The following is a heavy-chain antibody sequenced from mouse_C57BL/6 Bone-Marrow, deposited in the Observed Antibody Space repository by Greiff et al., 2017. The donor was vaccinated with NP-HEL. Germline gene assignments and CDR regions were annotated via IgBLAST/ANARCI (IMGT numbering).Heavy chain of an antibody. CDR2: IWSGGST. D-gene: IGHD2-13*01. Sequence: VKLVESGPGLVQPSQSLSITCTVSGFSLTSYGVHWVRQSPGKGLEWLGVIWSGGSTDYNAAFISSLSISKDNSKCQVFFKMNRLQAEDTARYYCARDYSYYFDYWGQGTTLTVSS. CDR3: ARDYSYYFDY. CDR1: GFSLTSYG. J-gene: IGHJ2*01. V-gene: IGHV2-2*01.